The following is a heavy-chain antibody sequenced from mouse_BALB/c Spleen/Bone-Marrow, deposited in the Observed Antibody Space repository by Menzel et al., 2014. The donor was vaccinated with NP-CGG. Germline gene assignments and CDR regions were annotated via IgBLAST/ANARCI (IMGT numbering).Heavy chain of an antibody. D-gene: IGHD2-3*01. CDR2: INPGSGST. V-gene: IGHV1-54*01. Sequence: QVQLQQPGAELVRPGTSVMVSCKTSGYAFTDYLMEWLKQRPGQGLEWIGVINPGSGSTNYNEKFKDKATLTADKSSSTAYIQLSSLTSDDSAVYFCARYDGYFDYWGQGTTLTVSS. J-gene: IGHJ2*01. CDR1: GYAFTDYL. CDR3: ARYDGYFDY.